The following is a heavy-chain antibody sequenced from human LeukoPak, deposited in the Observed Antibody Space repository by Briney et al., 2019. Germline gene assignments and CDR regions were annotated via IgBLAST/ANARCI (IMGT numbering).Heavy chain of an antibody. D-gene: IGHD6-13*01. V-gene: IGHV4-4*07. J-gene: IGHJ5*01. CDR3: ARDGSSSWNNWFDS. Sequence: SETLSLTCTVPGGSISSYYWSWIRQPAGKGLEWIGRIYTSGSTNYNPSLKSRVTISVDTSKNHFSLKLSSVTAADTAVYYCARDGSSSWNNWFDSWGQGTLVTVSS. CDR2: IYTSGST. CDR1: GGSISSYY.